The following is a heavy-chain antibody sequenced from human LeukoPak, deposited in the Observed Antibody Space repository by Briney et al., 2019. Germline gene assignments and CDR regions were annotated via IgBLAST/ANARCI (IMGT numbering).Heavy chain of an antibody. Sequence: GSGPTLVNPTQTLTLTCTSSGFSLRSSGVCVGWIRQPPVKALEWLALVYWSDDKRYGPSLKSRLTITKDTSKNQVVLTMTNFDPVDTATYYCAHRGYNDGFDYWGQGTLVTVSS. D-gene: IGHD5-18*01. J-gene: IGHJ4*02. CDR2: VYWSDDK. CDR1: GFSLRSSGVC. CDR3: AHRGYNDGFDY. V-gene: IGHV2-5*01.